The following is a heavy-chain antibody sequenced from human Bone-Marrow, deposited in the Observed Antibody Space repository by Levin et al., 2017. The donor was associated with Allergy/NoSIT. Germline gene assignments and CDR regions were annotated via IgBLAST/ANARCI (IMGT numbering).Heavy chain of an antibody. CDR1: GFTFKNYA. V-gene: IGHV3-23*01. CDR3: EKGVPAANYYFD. D-gene: IGHD2-2*01. CDR2: ISSDGAST. J-gene: IGHJ4*02. Sequence: GGSLRLSCVDSGFTFKNYAMSWVRQAPEKGLEWVATISSDGASTYYGDSVKGRFTISRENSKNTVFLQMNSLRVEDTAVYYCEKGVPAANYYFDWGQGTLVTVSS.